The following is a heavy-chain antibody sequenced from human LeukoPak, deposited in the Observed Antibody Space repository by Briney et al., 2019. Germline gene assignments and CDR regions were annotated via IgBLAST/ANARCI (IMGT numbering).Heavy chain of an antibody. CDR1: GGSISSSSYY. Sequence: SETLSLTCTVSGGSISSSSYYWGWIRQPPGKGLGCIGSIFYSGRTYYNPSLKSRVTISVDTSKNQFSLKLSSVTAADTAVYYCARAGRWLQSPPTFDYWGQGTLVTVSS. CDR3: ARAGRWLQSPPTFDY. CDR2: IFYSGRT. D-gene: IGHD5-24*01. V-gene: IGHV4-39*07. J-gene: IGHJ4*02.